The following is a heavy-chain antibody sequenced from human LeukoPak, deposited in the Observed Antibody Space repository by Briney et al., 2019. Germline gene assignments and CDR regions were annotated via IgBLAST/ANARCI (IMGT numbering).Heavy chain of an antibody. CDR1: GFTFSSYA. CDR2: ISYDGSNK. J-gene: IGHJ4*02. CDR3: AREGGEYQLLYLVCYFDY. Sequence: PGGSLRLSCAASGFTFSSYAVHWVRQAPGKGLEWVAVISYDGSNKYYADSVKGRFTISRDNSKNTLYLQMNSLRAEDTAVYYCAREGGEYQLLYLVCYFDYWGQGTLVTVSS. D-gene: IGHD2-2*02. V-gene: IGHV3-30*04.